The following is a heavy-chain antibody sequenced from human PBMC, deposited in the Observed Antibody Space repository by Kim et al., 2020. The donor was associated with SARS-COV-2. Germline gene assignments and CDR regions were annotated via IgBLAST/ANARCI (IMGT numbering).Heavy chain of an antibody. D-gene: IGHD3-10*01. CDR1: GGSISSYY. J-gene: IGHJ5*02. V-gene: IGHV4-59*01. CDR3: ASLLLPITMGAFDP. Sequence: SETLSLTCTVSGGSISSYYWSWIRQPPGKGLEWIGYIYYSGSTNYNPSLKSRVTISVDTSKNQFSLKLSSVTAADTAVYYCASLLLPITMGAFDPWGQGTLVTVSS. CDR2: IYYSGST.